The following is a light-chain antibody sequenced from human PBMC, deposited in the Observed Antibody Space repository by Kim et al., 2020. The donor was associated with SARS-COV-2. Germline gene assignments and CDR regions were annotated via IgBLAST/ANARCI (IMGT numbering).Light chain of an antibody. CDR2: EDN. CDR1: RGSVASNY. Sequence: VTTSCTRSRGSVASNYVQWYQQRPGSAPTAVIYEDNQRPSGVPDRFSGSIDSSSNAASLTISGLKTEDEADYYCQSYDSSNPSWVFGGGTQLTVL. J-gene: IGLJ3*02. CDR3: QSYDSSNPSWV. V-gene: IGLV6-57*03.